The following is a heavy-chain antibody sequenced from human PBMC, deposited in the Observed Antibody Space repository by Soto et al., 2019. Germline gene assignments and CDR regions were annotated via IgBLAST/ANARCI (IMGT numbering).Heavy chain of an antibody. CDR1: GFTFSSYA. CDR2: VSAGGDMT. V-gene: IGHV3-23*01. Sequence: GGSLRLSCAASGFTFSSYAMSWVRQAPGKGLEWVSSVSAGGDMTYYSDSVKGRFTISRDNSNNALFLQMNSLRAEDTALYYCARGDRGGSGSPASYYYSGLDVWGQGTAVTVSS. D-gene: IGHD3-10*01. CDR3: ARGDRGGSGSPASYYYSGLDV. J-gene: IGHJ6*02.